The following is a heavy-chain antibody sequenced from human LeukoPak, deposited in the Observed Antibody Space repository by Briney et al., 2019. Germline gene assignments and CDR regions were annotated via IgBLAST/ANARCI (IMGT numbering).Heavy chain of an antibody. D-gene: IGHD2-2*01. V-gene: IGHV3-15*01. CDR1: GFTFSNAW. CDR2: IKSKTDGGTT. Sequence: GGSLRLSCAASGFTFSNAWMSWVRQAPGKGLEWVGRIKSKTDGGTTDYAAPVKGRFTISRDDSKNTLYLQMNSLKTEDTAVYYCMTDPHSATEVWYQLLYAFDIWGQGTMVTVSS. J-gene: IGHJ3*02. CDR3: MTDPHSATEVWYQLLYAFDI.